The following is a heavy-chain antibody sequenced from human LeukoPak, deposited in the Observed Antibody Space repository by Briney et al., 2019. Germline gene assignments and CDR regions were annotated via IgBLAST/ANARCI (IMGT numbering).Heavy chain of an antibody. Sequence: PGRSLRLSCAASGFTFDDYAMHWVRHAPGKGLEWVSGISWNSGSIGYADSVKGRFTISRDNAKNSLYLQMNSLRAEDTALYYCAKDVYGDFHWYFDLWGRGTLVTVSS. CDR3: AKDVYGDFHWYFDL. CDR1: GFTFDDYA. D-gene: IGHD4-17*01. CDR2: ISWNSGSI. V-gene: IGHV3-9*01. J-gene: IGHJ2*01.